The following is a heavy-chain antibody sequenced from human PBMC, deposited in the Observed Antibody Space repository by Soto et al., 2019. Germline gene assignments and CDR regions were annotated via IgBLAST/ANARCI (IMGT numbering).Heavy chain of an antibody. Sequence: ASVKVSCKASGYTFTSYDINWVRQATGQGLEWMGWMNPNSGNTGYAQKFQGRVTMTRNTSISTAYMELSSLRSEDTAVYYCARSSSSGNYHYGMEVWGQGTTVNVSS. J-gene: IGHJ6*02. V-gene: IGHV1-8*01. CDR1: GYTFTSYD. CDR2: MNPNSGNT. D-gene: IGHD6-6*01. CDR3: ARSSSSGNYHYGMEV.